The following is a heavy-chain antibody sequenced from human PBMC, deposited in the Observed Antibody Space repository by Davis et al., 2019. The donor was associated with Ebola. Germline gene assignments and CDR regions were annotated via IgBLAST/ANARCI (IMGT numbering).Heavy chain of an antibody. Sequence: SETLFLTCTVSGGSISSSSYYWGWIRQPPGKGLEWIGSIYYSGSTYYNPSLKSRVTISVDTSKNQFSLKLSSVTAADTAVYYCARSHYYDSSGYVYWGQGTLVTVSS. D-gene: IGHD3-22*01. J-gene: IGHJ4*02. CDR3: ARSHYYDSSGYVY. CDR2: IYYSGST. CDR1: GGSISSSSYY. V-gene: IGHV4-39*07.